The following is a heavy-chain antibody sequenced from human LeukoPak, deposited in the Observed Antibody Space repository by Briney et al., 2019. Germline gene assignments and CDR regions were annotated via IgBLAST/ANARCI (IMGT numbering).Heavy chain of an antibody. CDR1: GFTFSDFA. CDR3: VKIATLDD. CDR2: ISDSGTIT. D-gene: IGHD2-21*01. Sequence: GGSLRLSCAASGFTFSDFAMNWVRQAPGKGLEWVSGISDSGTITYYAGSVKGRSTISRDNSKNTLYLEMNSLRAEDTALYYCVKIATLDDWGQGTLVTVSS. J-gene: IGHJ4*02. V-gene: IGHV3-23*01.